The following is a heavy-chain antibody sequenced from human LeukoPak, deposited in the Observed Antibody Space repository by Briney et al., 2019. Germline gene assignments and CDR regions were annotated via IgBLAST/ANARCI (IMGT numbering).Heavy chain of an antibody. CDR3: ATPFIVGATGYYYYYMDV. CDR1: GFTFSRYD. D-gene: IGHD1-26*01. J-gene: IGHJ6*03. V-gene: IGHV3-23*01. Sequence: GGSLRLSCAASGFTFSRYDMSWVRQAPGKGVEWVSPISGRGGRTHYAATVKGRFPISRDNSTTTLYLQMNSLTAEDTAVYYCATPFIVGATGYYYYYMDVWGKGTTVTVSS. CDR2: ISGRGGRT.